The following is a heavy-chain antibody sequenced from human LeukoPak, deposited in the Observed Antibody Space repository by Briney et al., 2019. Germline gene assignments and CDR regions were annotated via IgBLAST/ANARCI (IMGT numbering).Heavy chain of an antibody. V-gene: IGHV3-21*01. Sequence: GSLRLSCAASGFTFSSYSMNWVRQAPGKGLEWVSSISSSSYIYYADSVKGRFTISRDNAKNSLYLQMNSLRAEDTAVYYCARGIHYYDSSGYEFDYWGQGTLVTVSS. CDR3: ARGIHYYDSSGYEFDY. J-gene: IGHJ4*02. CDR2: ISSSSYI. CDR1: GFTFSSYS. D-gene: IGHD3-22*01.